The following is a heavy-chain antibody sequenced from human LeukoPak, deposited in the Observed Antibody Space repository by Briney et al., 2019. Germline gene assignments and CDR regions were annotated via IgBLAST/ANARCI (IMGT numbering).Heavy chain of an antibody. CDR1: GFTFSGSA. V-gene: IGHV3-73*01. J-gene: IGHJ4*02. Sequence: PGGSLRLSCAASGFTFSGSAMHWVRQASGKGLEWVGRIRSKANSYATAYAASVKGRFTISRDDSKNTAYLQMNSLKTEDTAVYYCTRPSKTPPSRTRYDSSGYFTVWGQGTLVTVSS. D-gene: IGHD3-22*01. CDR2: IRSKANSYAT. CDR3: TRPSKTPPSRTRYDSSGYFTV.